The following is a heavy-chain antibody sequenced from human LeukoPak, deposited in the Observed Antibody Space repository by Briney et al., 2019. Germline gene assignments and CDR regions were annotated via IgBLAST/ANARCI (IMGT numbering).Heavy chain of an antibody. Sequence: SETLSLTCNVSGGSISRSSYYWGWIRQPPGKGLQWIGSIYYSDSGRMYYNPSLKSRVTISQDTSKNQFSLKLHSVTAADTAVYYCARPGYRNGQYDYWGQGTLVTVSS. CDR1: GGSISRSSYY. D-gene: IGHD5-18*01. J-gene: IGHJ4*02. CDR2: IYYSDSGRM. CDR3: ARPGYRNGQYDY. V-gene: IGHV4-39*01.